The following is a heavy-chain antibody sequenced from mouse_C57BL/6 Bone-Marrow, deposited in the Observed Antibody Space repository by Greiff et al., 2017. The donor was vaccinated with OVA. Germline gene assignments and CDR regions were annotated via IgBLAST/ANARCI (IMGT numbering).Heavy chain of an antibody. D-gene: IGHD1-1*01. CDR1: GYTFTSYW. CDR2: IDPSDSYT. Sequence: QVQLQQPGAELVMPGASVKLSCKASGYTFTSYWMHWVKQRPGQGLEWIGEIDPSDSYTNYNQKFKGKSTLTVDKSSSTAYMQLSSLTSEDSAVYYCARGEGRSYYFDYWGQGTTLTVSS. V-gene: IGHV1-69*01. CDR3: ARGEGRSYYFDY. J-gene: IGHJ2*01.